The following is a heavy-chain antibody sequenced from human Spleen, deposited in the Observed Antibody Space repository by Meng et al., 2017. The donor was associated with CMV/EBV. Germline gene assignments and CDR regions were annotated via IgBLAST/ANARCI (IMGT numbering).Heavy chain of an antibody. CDR2: IYWNDDK. J-gene: IGHJ4*02. V-gene: IGHV2-5*01. CDR1: GFSLNTSGVG. CDR3: AHWPYYDSRGYYGRNFDY. Sequence: SGPTLVKPTQTLTLTCTFSGFSLNTSGVGVGWIRQAPGKALECLAVIYWNDDKGYSPSLKSRLTITKDTSKNPVVLRMTNMDPVDTATYYCAHWPYYDSRGYYGRNFDYWGQGTLVTVSS. D-gene: IGHD3-22*01.